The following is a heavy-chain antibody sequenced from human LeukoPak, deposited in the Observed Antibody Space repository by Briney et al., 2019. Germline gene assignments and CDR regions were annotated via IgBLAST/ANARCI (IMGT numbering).Heavy chain of an antibody. CDR3: ARSKDGSGFAAY. V-gene: IGHV4-39*01. D-gene: IGHD3-22*01. CDR2: LYYSGTT. J-gene: IGHJ4*02. Sequence: SETLSLTCTVSGGSISSSSYYWGWIRQPPGKGLEWVGSLYYSGTTNYNSSLKSRVTISVDTSKNQFSLKLSSVIAADTAMYYCARSKDGSGFAAYWGQGTQVTVSS. CDR1: GGSISSSSYY.